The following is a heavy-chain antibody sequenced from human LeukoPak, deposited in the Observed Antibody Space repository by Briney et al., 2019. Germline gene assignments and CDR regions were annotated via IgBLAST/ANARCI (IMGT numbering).Heavy chain of an antibody. CDR3: VKDRPNYYGSEGHYYRQNGDS. J-gene: IGHJ5*01. V-gene: IGHV3-23*01. D-gene: IGHD3-22*01. Sequence: GGSLRLSCGASGFTFSTYAMSWVRQPPGKGLEWVASISGRGELTYYTDSVRGRFTISRDNSKSTLYLQMNFLRTDDTAVYYCVKDRPNYYGSEGHYYRQNGDSWGQGTLVTVSS. CDR2: ISGRGELT. CDR1: GFTFSTYA.